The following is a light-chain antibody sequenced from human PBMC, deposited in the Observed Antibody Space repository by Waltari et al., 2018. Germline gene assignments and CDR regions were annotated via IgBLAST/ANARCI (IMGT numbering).Light chain of an antibody. J-gene: IGKJ3*01. CDR3: HQSGSLPFT. CDR2: YAS. V-gene: IGKV6-21*01. CDR1: QNIGTN. Sequence: ELVLTQSPDFQSATPNEKVTITCRASQNIGTNLHWYQQKPYQSPKLLIRYASRSFSGVPSRFSGSGSGTTVTLSISSLQPEDAATYYCHQSGSLPFTFGPGTKVEIK.